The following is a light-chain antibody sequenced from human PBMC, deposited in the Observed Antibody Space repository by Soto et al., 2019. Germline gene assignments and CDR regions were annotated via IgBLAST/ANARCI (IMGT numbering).Light chain of an antibody. CDR2: EVT. J-gene: IGLJ2*01. CDR3: SSYAGSNFYVV. CDR1: SSDVGAYNY. Sequence: QSALTQPPSASGSPGQSVTISCTGTSSDVGAYNYVSWYQQYPGKTPKLMIYEVTKRPSGVPDRFSGSKSDNTASLTVSGLQAEDEADYYCSSYAGSNFYVVFGGGTKLTVL. V-gene: IGLV2-8*01.